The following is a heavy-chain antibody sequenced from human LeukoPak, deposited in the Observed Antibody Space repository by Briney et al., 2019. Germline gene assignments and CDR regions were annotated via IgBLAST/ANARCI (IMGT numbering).Heavy chain of an antibody. J-gene: IGHJ5*02. CDR1: GFTFSSYA. D-gene: IGHD6-13*01. V-gene: IGHV3-64*01. CDR3: ARAHIAAAGTFWFDP. Sequence: GGSLRLSCAASGFTFSSYAMHWVRQAPGKGLEYVSAISSNGGSTYYANSVKCRFTISRGNSKNTLYLQMGSLRAEDMAVYYCARAHIAAAGTFWFDPWGQGTLVTVSS. CDR2: ISSNGGST.